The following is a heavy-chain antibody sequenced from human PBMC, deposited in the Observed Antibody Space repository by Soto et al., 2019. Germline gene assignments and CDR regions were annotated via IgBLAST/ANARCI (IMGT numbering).Heavy chain of an antibody. V-gene: IGHV4-4*07. J-gene: IGHJ4*02. CDR2: LYSSGNT. CDR3: ARGPYSSGWYVVDY. Sequence: QVQLQESGPGLVKPSETLSLTCTVSGASISANAWSWIRQPAGKGLEWIGRLYSSGNTNYNPSFKSRLTMSADTSKNQFSLKLSSVTAADTAVYYCARGPYSSGWYVVDYWGQGTLVTVSS. D-gene: IGHD6-19*01. CDR1: GASISANA.